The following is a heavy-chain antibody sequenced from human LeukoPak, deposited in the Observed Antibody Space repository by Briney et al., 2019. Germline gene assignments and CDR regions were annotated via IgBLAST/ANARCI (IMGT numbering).Heavy chain of an antibody. CDR2: INPSGGTT. Sequence: ASVKVSCKASGYSFTGSYMHWVRLAPGQGLEWMGIINPSGGTTNYAQKFQGRVTMTRDTSTSTVYMDLSSLRSEDTAVYYCARRASYAFFTWGQGTLVTVSS. CDR3: ARRASYAFFT. V-gene: IGHV1-46*01. J-gene: IGHJ5*02. CDR1: GYSFTGSY. D-gene: IGHD5-18*01.